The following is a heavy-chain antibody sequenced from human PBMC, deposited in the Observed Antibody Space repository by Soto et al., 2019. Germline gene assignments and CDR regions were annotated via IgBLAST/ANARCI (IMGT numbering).Heavy chain of an antibody. CDR1: HGSITSGDYF. D-gene: IGHD2-15*01. CDR2: VHSSGGT. CDR3: ASVVVGATRQTGSDH. Sequence: PSESLSLTCTVSHGSITSGDYFWAWIRQPPGKGLELIGSVHSSGGTYYSPSLKSRASISIDKSKNQFSLKLTSVNAGDTAVYFCASVVVGATRQTGSDHWGQGTLVTVSS. J-gene: IGHJ4*02. V-gene: IGHV4-39*01.